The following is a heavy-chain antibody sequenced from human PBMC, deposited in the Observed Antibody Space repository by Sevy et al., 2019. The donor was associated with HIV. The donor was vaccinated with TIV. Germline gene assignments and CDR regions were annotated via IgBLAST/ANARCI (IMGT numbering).Heavy chain of an antibody. CDR2: ISGSDSKT. Sequence: GGSLRLSCAASGFIFSNYAMNWVRQPPGQGLEWVSAISGSDSKTYYADSVKGRFTISRDNSKNMLYLQMNSLRAEDTAIYYCAKDLYCSSTSCSNDYWGQGSLVTVSS. J-gene: IGHJ4*02. V-gene: IGHV3-23*01. D-gene: IGHD2-2*01. CDR3: AKDLYCSSTSCSNDY. CDR1: GFIFSNYA.